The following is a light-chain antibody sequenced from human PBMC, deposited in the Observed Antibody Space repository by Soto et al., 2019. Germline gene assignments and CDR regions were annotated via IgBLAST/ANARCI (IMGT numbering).Light chain of an antibody. V-gene: IGLV2-14*03. Sequence: QSVLTQPASVSGSPGQSITISCTGSSSDVGGFNYVSWYQQHPGTAPKLLIFEVSNRPSGVSGRFSASKSGNTASLTISGDQDEDESYYYCCAYTRSATLLFAGGTKLTVL. CDR2: EVS. CDR3: CAYTRSATLL. CDR1: SSDVGGFNY. J-gene: IGLJ2*01.